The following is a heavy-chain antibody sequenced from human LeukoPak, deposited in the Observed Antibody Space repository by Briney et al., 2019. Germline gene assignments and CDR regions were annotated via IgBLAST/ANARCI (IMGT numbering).Heavy chain of an antibody. CDR2: ISASGAIT. J-gene: IGHJ5*02. D-gene: IGHD6-13*01. Sequence: GESLRLSCAAAGFTFRNYAMSWVRQPPGKGLEWVSVISASGAITSYADSVKGRFTISRDNAKNTLYLQMNSLRAEDTAVYYCASLGSIAAAGGYNWFDPWGQGTLVTVSS. CDR3: ASLGSIAAAGGYNWFDP. V-gene: IGHV3-23*01. CDR1: GFTFRNYA.